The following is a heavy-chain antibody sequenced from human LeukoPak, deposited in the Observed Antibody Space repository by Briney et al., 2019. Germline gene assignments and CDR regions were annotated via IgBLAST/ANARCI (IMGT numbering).Heavy chain of an antibody. D-gene: IGHD6-13*01. J-gene: IGHJ4*02. V-gene: IGHV3-15*01. Sequence: GGSLRLSCAASGFTFSNAWMSWVRQAPGKGLEWVGRIRSKTDGGTTDYAAPVKGRFTISRDDSKNTLYLQMSSLKTEDTAVYYCTTVTSASSSWYRYWGQGTLVTVSS. CDR1: GFTFSNAW. CDR2: IRSKTDGGTT. CDR3: TTVTSASSSWYRY.